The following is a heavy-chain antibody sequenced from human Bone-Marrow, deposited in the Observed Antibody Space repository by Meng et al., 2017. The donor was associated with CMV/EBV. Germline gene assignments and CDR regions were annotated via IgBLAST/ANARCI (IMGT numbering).Heavy chain of an antibody. J-gene: IGHJ6*01. CDR1: GYTFTSYG. Sequence: ASVKVSCKASGYTFTSYGISWVRQAPGQGLEWMGWISAYNGNTNYAQKLQGRVTITTDESTSTAYMELSSLRSEDTAVYYCARGGVWSGYSPYYYGMDVWGQGTTVTVSS. V-gene: IGHV1-18*01. CDR3: ARGGVWSGYSPYYYGMDV. CDR2: ISAYNGNT. D-gene: IGHD3-3*01.